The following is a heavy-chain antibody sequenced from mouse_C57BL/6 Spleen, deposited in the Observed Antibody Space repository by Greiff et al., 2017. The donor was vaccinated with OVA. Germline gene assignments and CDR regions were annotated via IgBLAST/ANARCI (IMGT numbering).Heavy chain of an antibody. Sequence: VQLQQPGAELVMPGASVKLSCKASGYTFTSYWMHWVKQRPGQGLEWIGEIDPSDSYTNYNQKFKGKSTLTVDKSSSTAYMQLSSLTSEDSAVYYCARHPGTGYFDVWGTGTTVTVSS. CDR3: ARHPGTGYFDV. J-gene: IGHJ1*03. D-gene: IGHD3-3*01. CDR2: IDPSDSYT. V-gene: IGHV1-69*01. CDR1: GYTFTSYW.